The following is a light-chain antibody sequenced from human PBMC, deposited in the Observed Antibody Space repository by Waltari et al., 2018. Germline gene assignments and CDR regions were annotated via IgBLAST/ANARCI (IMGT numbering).Light chain of an antibody. CDR3: QVWDSDSALWV. J-gene: IGLJ3*02. V-gene: IGLV3-21*01. CDR2: YDS. Sequence: SYVLTQTPSVSVAPGQTANIVCGGDNIETRGVHWYQQRPGQARVLVMFYDSGRPSGIPERVSGSNSGNSPTLPVSRVEAGDEADYYCQVWDSDSALWVFGGGTKVTVL. CDR1: NIETRG.